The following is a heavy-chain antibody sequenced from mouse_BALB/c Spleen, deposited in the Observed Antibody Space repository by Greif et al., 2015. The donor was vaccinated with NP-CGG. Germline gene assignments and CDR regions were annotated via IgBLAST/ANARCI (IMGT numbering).Heavy chain of an antibody. CDR3: ARGVRLPRYFDV. CDR1: GFNIKDTY. D-gene: IGHD1-2*01. J-gene: IGHJ1*01. Sequence: EVMLVESGAELVKPGASVKLSCTASGFNIKDTYMHWVKQRPEQGLEWIGRIDPANGNTKYDPKFQGKATITADTSSNTAYLQLSSLTSEDTAVYYCARGVRLPRYFDVWGAGTTVTVSS. CDR2: IDPANGNT. V-gene: IGHV14-3*02.